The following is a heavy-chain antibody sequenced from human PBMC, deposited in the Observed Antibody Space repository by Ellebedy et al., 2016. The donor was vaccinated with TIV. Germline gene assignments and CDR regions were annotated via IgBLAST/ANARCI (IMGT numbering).Heavy chain of an antibody. J-gene: IGHJ4*02. CDR2: ISGYTGNT. CDR3: ARDGGSYSDFDY. Sequence: AASVKVSCKASGYTFTSYGINWVRQAPGQGLEWMGWISGYTGNTKYAQKLQGRVTMTRDTSTSTAYMELRRLRSDDTAVYYCARDGGSYSDFDYWGQGTLVTVSS. CDR1: GYTFTSYG. D-gene: IGHD1-26*01. V-gene: IGHV1-18*01.